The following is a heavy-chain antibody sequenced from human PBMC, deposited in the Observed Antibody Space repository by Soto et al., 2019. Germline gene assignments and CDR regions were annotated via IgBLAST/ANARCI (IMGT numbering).Heavy chain of an antibody. J-gene: IGHJ6*02. Sequence: QVQLQESGPGLVKPSQTLSLTCTVSGGSISSGDYYWSWIRQPPGKGLEWIGYIDYRGSTYYNPSLKRRVTISVDTSKSQFSLKLSSVTAADTAVYYCARDWLLPLYGMDVWGQGTTVTVSS. D-gene: IGHD5-12*01. V-gene: IGHV4-30-4*01. CDR3: ARDWLLPLYGMDV. CDR1: GGSISSGDYY. CDR2: IDYRGST.